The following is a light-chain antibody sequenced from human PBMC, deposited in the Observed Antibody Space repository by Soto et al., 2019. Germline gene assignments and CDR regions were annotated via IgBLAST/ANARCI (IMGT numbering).Light chain of an antibody. Sequence: QSVLTQPPSVSGAPGQRVTISCTGSSSNIGAGYDVHWYQQLPGTAPKLLTYGNSNRPSGVPDRFSGSKSGTSASLAITGLQAEDEADYYCQSYDSSLSGWVFGGGNKLTVL. CDR3: QSYDSSLSGWV. CDR2: GNS. J-gene: IGLJ2*01. V-gene: IGLV1-40*01. CDR1: SSNIGAGYD.